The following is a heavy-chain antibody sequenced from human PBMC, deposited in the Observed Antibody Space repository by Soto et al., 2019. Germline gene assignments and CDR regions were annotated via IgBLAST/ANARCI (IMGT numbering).Heavy chain of an antibody. V-gene: IGHV3-23*01. Sequence: EVQLLKSGGGLAQPGGSLRLSCAASGFTFTSYAMTWVRQAPGKGLEWVSTISSSGGSTYYADSVEGRLTICRDNSKNALYLHMHGLRAEYTAVYCCFKDWSDARTREKCGLVDYWGKGTLVTVSS. CDR2: ISSSGGST. CDR3: FKDWSDARTREKCGLVDY. CDR1: GFTFTSYA. D-gene: IGHD6-19*01. J-gene: IGHJ4*02.